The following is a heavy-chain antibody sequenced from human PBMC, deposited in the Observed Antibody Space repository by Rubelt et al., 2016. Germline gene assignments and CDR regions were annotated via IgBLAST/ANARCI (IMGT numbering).Heavy chain of an antibody. CDR2: IHDGGNT. Sequence: QLQLQESGPGLVKPSETLSLTCTVSGGSISSSFYWGWIRQPPGKGLEWIGSIHDGGNTYYNPSLKSRLTMSVDTSKNQFSLKLSSVTAADTAVYYCARLKAVRIETVDSWGQGTLVTVSS. D-gene: IGHD3-10*01. J-gene: IGHJ4*02. CDR1: GGSISSSFY. V-gene: IGHV4-39*01. CDR3: ARLKAVRIETVDS.